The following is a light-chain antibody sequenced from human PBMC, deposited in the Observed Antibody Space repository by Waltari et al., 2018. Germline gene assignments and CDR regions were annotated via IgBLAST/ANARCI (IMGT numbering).Light chain of an antibody. V-gene: IGKV2-30*02. Sequence: DVVMTQSPLSLPVTLGQPASISCKSSQSLVHSEGNTYLQWFHQRPGQSPRRLIYKVSYRDSGVPDRFSGSGSGTDFTLKISRVEAEDVGVYYCMQGTHWPYTFGQGTKLDIK. CDR2: KVS. CDR3: MQGTHWPYT. CDR1: QSLVHSEGNTY. J-gene: IGKJ2*01.